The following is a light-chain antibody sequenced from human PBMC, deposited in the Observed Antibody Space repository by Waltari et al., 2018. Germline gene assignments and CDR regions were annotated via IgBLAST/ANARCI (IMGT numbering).Light chain of an antibody. V-gene: IGKV3-20*01. CDR2: AAY. J-gene: IGKJ1*01. CDR1: QSTIRT. CDR3: QHYLRLPVT. Sequence: EIVLTQSPGPLSLSQGERAPLSCRASQSTIRTLVWNQKNPGQAPRPLIYAAYTRATGIPDRFSGSGSGTDFSLTIIRLEPEDFAVYYCQHYLRLPVTFGQGTKVEIK.